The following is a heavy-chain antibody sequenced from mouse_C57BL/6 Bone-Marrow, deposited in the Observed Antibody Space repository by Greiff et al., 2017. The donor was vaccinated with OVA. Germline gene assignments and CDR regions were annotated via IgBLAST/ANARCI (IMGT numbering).Heavy chain of an antibody. V-gene: IGHV10-1*01. Sequence: EPGGGLVQPKGSLKLSCAASGFSFNTYAMNWVRQAPGKGLEWVARIRSKSNNYATYYADSVKDRFTISRDDSESMLYLQMNNLKTEDTAMYYCGAPWFAYWGQGTLVTVSA. CDR1: GFSFNTYA. J-gene: IGHJ3*01. CDR2: IRSKSNNYAT. CDR3: GAPWFAY.